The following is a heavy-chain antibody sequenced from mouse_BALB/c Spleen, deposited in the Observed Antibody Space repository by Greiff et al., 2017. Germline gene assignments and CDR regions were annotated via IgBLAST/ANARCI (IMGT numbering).Heavy chain of an antibody. CDR3: ARSGELVYFDY. Sequence: EVQGVESGGGLVQPGGSRKLSCAASGFTFSSFGMHWVRQAPEKGLEWVAYISSGSSTIYYADTVKGRFTISRDNPKNTLFLQMTSLRSEDTAMYYCARSGELVYFDYWGQGTTLTVSS. D-gene: IGHD4-1*01. CDR2: ISSGSSTI. CDR1: GFTFSSFG. V-gene: IGHV5-17*02. J-gene: IGHJ2*01.